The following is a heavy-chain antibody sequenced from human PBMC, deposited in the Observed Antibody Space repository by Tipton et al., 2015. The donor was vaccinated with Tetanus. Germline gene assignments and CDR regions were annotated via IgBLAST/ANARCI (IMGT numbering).Heavy chain of an antibody. CDR2: ISAYNGNT. Sequence: QLVQSGAEVKKPGASVKVSCKASGYTFTSYGISWVRQAPGPGLEWMGWISAYNGNTNYAQKLHGRVTMTTDTSTSTAYMELRSLRSDDTAVYYCARDGGLYDSSGYDAFDIWGQGTMVTVSS. CDR1: GYTFTSYG. J-gene: IGHJ3*02. D-gene: IGHD3-22*01. CDR3: ARDGGLYDSSGYDAFDI. V-gene: IGHV1-18*01.